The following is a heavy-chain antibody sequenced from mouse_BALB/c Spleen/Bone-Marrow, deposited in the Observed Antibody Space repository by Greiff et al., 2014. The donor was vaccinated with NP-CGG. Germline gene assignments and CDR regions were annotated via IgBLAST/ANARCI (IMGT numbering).Heavy chain of an antibody. CDR2: ISSGGSYT. Sequence: EVKLVESGGDLTKPGGSLKLSCAASGFTFSSYGMSWVRQTPDKRLEWVATISSGGSYTYYPDSVEGRFTISRDNAKNTLYLQMSSLKSEDTAMYYCARPTTVVSTGGSFDYLRQCPTLPASA. CDR3: ARPTTVVSTGGSFDY. J-gene: IGHJ2*01. V-gene: IGHV5-6*02. CDR1: GFTFSSYG. D-gene: IGHD1-1*01.